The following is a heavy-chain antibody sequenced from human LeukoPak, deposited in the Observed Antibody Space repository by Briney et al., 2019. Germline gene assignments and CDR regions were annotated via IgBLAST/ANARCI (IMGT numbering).Heavy chain of an antibody. CDR1: GYTFTGYY. V-gene: IGHV1-2*02. CDR3: ARDTARITIFGVAKYMDV. D-gene: IGHD3-3*01. CDR2: INPNSGGT. Sequence: GASVKVSCKASGYTFTGYYMHWVRQAPGQALEWMGWINPNSGGTNYAQKFQGRVTMTRDTSISTAYMELSRLRSDDTAVYYCARDTARITIFGVAKYMDVWGKGTTVTVSS. J-gene: IGHJ6*03.